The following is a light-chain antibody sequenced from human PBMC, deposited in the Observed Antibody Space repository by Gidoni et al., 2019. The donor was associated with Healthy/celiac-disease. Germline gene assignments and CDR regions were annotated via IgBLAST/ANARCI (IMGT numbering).Light chain of an antibody. J-gene: IGKJ4*01. CDR2: DAS. V-gene: IGKV3-11*01. Sequence: EIVLTQSPATLSLSPGERATLACRASQSVSSYLAWYQQNPGQAPRLLIYDASNRATGIPARFSGMGSGTDFTLPISSLEPEDFAVYYCQQRSNWPPLIGGGTKVEIK. CDR1: QSVSSY. CDR3: QQRSNWPPL.